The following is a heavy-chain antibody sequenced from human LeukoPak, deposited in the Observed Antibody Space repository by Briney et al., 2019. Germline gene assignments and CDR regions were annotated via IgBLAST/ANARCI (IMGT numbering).Heavy chain of an antibody. CDR3: ARYHDNNGNYFDQ. D-gene: IGHD3-22*01. CDR2: ISSSGDTV. V-gene: IGHV3-48*02. Sequence: GGSLRLSCAASGFTFSAYSIHWVRQAPGKGLEWVSYISSSGDTVYHADSVKGRFTISRDNAKNSLYLQMNSLRDEDTAVYYCARYHDNNGNYFDQWGQGTLVTVSS. CDR1: GFTFSAYS. J-gene: IGHJ5*02.